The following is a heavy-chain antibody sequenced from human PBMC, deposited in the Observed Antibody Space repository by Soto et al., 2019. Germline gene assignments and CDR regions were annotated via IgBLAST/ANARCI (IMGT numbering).Heavy chain of an antibody. D-gene: IGHD6-25*01. CDR3: ARRRDAFDI. Sequence: SETLSLTCTVSGGSISNYYWSWIRQPPGKGLEWIGYIFYSGSTNYNPSLKSRVTMSVDTSKNQFSLKLSSVTAADTAVYYCARRRDAFDIWGQGTMVTVSS. CDR1: GGSISNYY. V-gene: IGHV4-59*01. CDR2: IFYSGST. J-gene: IGHJ3*02.